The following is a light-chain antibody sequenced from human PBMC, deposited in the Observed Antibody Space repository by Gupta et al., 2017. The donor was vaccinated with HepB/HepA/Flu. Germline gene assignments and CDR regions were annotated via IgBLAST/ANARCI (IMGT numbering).Light chain of an antibody. CDR3: QQYNNWPLFT. CDR1: QSVSSN. Sequence: EIVMTQSPATLSVSPGERATLSCRASQSVSSNLAWYQQKPGQAPRLLIYGASTRATGIPARFSGSGSGTEFTLTISSLQSEDFAVYYCQQYNNWPLFTFGQGTPLEIK. J-gene: IGKJ5*01. V-gene: IGKV3-15*01. CDR2: GAS.